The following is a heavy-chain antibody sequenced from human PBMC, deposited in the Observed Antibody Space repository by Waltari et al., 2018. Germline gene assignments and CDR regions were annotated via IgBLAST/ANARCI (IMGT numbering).Heavy chain of an antibody. CDR2: TRMKSDNNAI. Sequence: EVQLVESWGGLVQPGGSLRPSCATSGFTFSDHHMDWVRQAPGKGLELVGRTRMKSDNNAIEYAASVNGRFTISRDDSKNSLYLQMNSLQTDDTAVYYCARDFWGTGDSWGQGTLVTVSS. CDR3: ARDFWGTGDS. J-gene: IGHJ4*02. D-gene: IGHD3-16*01. CDR1: GFTFSDHH. V-gene: IGHV3-72*01.